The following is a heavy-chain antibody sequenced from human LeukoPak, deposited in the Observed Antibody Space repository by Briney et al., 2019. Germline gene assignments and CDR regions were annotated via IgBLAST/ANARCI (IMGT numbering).Heavy chain of an antibody. D-gene: IGHD2-2*01. V-gene: IGHV3-20*04. CDR2: IKWNGGST. Sequence: GGSLRLSCAASGFTFDDYGMSWVRQAPGKGLEWVSGIKWNGGSTGYADSVKGRFTISRDNAKNSLYLQMNSLRAEDTALYYCARSPEYQLLPDYWGQGTLVTVSS. CDR3: ARSPEYQLLPDY. CDR1: GFTFDDYG. J-gene: IGHJ4*02.